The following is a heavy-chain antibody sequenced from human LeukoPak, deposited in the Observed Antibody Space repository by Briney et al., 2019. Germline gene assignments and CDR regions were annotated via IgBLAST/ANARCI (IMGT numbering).Heavy chain of an antibody. J-gene: IGHJ4*02. CDR2: IYYSGST. Sequence: SETLSLTCTVSGGSISSYYWSWLRQPPGKGLEWIGYIYYSGSTNYNPSLKSRVTISVDTSKNQFSLKLSSVTAADTAVYYCARPHEGYWGQGTLVTVSS. V-gene: IGHV4-59*08. CDR3: ARPHEGY. CDR1: GGSISSYY.